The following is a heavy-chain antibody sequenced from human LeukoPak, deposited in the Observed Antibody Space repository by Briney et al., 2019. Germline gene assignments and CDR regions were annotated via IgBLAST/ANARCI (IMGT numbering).Heavy chain of an antibody. V-gene: IGHV4-59*01. D-gene: IGHD6-6*01. J-gene: IGHJ5*02. CDR3: ARVEYSSSSGWFDP. Sequence: SETLSLTCTVSGGSISSYYWSWIRQPPGKGLEWIGYIYYSGSTNYNPSLKSRVTISVDTSKNQFSLKLCSVTAADTAVYYCARVEYSSSSGWFDPWGQGTLVTVSS. CDR2: IYYSGST. CDR1: GGSISSYY.